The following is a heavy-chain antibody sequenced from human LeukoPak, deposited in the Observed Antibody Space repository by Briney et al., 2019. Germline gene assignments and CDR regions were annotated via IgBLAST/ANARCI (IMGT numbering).Heavy chain of an antibody. Sequence: GGSLRLSCAASRFTFSSYFMNWVRQAPGRGLEWVSSISGSGSDTYNADSVKGRFTISRDNSKNTLYLQMNSLRAEDTAVYYCARLFKVVPAAIHTWGQGTLVTVSS. J-gene: IGHJ5*02. CDR2: ISGSGSDT. CDR1: RFTFSSYF. CDR3: ARLFKVVPAAIHT. D-gene: IGHD2-2*01. V-gene: IGHV3-23*01.